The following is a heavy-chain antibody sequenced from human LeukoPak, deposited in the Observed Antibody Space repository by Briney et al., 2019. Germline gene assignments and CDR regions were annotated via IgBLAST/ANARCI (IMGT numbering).Heavy chain of an antibody. D-gene: IGHD4-17*01. V-gene: IGHV3-66*04. CDR1: GFTVSSNY. CDR2: IYSGGST. J-gene: IGHJ4*02. CDR3: ASQKADYGDYSDY. Sequence: GGSLRLSCAASGFTVSSNYMSWVRQAPGKGLEWVSVIYSGGSTYYADSVKGRFTISRDNSKNTLYLQMNSLRAEDTAVYYCASQKADYGDYSDYWGQGTLVTVSS.